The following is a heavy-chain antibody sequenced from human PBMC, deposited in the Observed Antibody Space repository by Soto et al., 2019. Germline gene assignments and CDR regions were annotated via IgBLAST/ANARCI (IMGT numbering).Heavy chain of an antibody. CDR1: GGTFSSYT. CDR2: ISAYNGNT. D-gene: IGHD3-16*01. Sequence: ASVKVSCKASGGTFSSYTISWVRQAPGQGLEWMGWISAYNGNTNYAQKFQGRVTMTTDTSTSTAYMDLRSLRSDDTAVYYCAREGEMPYYYYGLDVWGQGTTVTVSS. CDR3: AREGEMPYYYYGLDV. J-gene: IGHJ6*02. V-gene: IGHV1-18*01.